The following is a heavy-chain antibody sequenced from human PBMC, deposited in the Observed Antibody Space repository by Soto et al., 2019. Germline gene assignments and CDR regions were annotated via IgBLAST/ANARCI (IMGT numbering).Heavy chain of an antibody. CDR2: MNPNSGNT. Sequence: ASVKVSCKASGYTFTSYDINWVRQATGQGLEWMGWMNPNSGNTGYAQKFQGRVTMTRNTSISTAYMELSSLRSEDTAVYYCERGGSAAADFDYWGQGTLVTVS. V-gene: IGHV1-8*01. CDR3: ERGGSAAADFDY. CDR1: GYTFTSYD. D-gene: IGHD6-13*01. J-gene: IGHJ4*02.